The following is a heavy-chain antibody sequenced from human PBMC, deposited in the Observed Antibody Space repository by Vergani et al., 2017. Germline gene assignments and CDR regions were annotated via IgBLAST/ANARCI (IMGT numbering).Heavy chain of an antibody. D-gene: IGHD5-18*01. V-gene: IGHV4-39*07. CDR1: GGSISSSSYY. CDR3: ARGPHVDTAMVGYYYYYGMDV. J-gene: IGHJ6*02. Sequence: QLQLQESGPGLVKPSETLSLTCTVSGGSISSSSYYWGWIRQPPGKGLEWIGSIYYSGSTYYNPSLKSRVTISVDTSKNQFSRELSSVTAADTAVYYCARGPHVDTAMVGYYYYYGMDVWGQGTTVTVSS. CDR2: IYYSGST.